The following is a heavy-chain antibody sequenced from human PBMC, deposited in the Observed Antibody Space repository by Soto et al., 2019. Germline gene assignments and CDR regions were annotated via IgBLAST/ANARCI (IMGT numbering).Heavy chain of an antibody. Sequence: PSETLSLTCSFSGDSVTSNYLTWIWQSPEKGLEWIGYIYYTGSTYYNPSLKSRVTISVDTSKNQFSLKLSSVTAADTAVYYCARAVGYYDSSGYSANFDYWGQGTLVTVSS. D-gene: IGHD3-22*01. V-gene: IGHV4-59*08. CDR3: ARAVGYYDSSGYSANFDY. CDR1: GDSVTSNY. CDR2: IYYTGST. J-gene: IGHJ4*02.